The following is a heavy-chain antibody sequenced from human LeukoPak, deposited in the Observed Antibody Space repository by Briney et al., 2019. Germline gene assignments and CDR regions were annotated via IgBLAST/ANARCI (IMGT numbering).Heavy chain of an antibody. CDR2: IYPGDSDT. Sequence: GESLQISCKGSGYSFTSYWIGCVRQMPGKGLEWMGIIYPGDSDTRYSPSFQGQVTISADKSISTAYLQWSSLKASDTAMYYCARGELMAYGAFDIWGQGTMVTVSS. V-gene: IGHV5-51*01. CDR1: GYSFTSYW. CDR3: ARGELMAYGAFDI. D-gene: IGHD1-26*01. J-gene: IGHJ3*02.